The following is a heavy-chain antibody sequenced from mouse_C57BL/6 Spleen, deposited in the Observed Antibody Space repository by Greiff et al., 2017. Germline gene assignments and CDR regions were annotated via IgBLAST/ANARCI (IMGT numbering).Heavy chain of an antibody. CDR1: GFNIKDYY. CDR2: IDPEDGDT. V-gene: IGHV14-1*01. D-gene: IGHD1-1*01. J-gene: IGHJ2*01. CDR3: TSYYYGSIFDY. Sequence: EVKLMESGAELVRPGASVKLSCTASGFNIKDYYMHWVKQRPEQGLEWIGRIDPEDGDTEYAPKFQGKATMTADTSSNTAYLQLSSLTSEDTAVYYCTSYYYGSIFDYWGQGTTLTVSS.